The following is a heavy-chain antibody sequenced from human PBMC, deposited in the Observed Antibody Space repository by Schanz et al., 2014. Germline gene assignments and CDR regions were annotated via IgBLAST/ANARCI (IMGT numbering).Heavy chain of an antibody. V-gene: IGHV1-46*01. Sequence: QVQLVQSGAEVKKPGASVRLSCEASGYTFTSYDINCVRQAPGQGLEWMGLINPYDDTIDYAKKFQGRFTMTRDTSTTTVYMELSSLRSDDTAMYYCVTEKRMESGTWAKAFDIWGQGTWVTVSS. D-gene: IGHD3-3*01. CDR3: VTEKRMESGTWAKAFDI. J-gene: IGHJ3*02. CDR1: GYTFTSYD. CDR2: INPYDDTI.